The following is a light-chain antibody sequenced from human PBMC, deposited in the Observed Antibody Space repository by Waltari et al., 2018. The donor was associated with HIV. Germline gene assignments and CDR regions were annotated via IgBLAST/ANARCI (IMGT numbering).Light chain of an antibody. CDR2: KGS. CDR3: QSSDISGNYWV. J-gene: IGLJ3*02. V-gene: IGLV3-25*03. CDR1: ALPKQY. Sequence: SYGLTQPPSVSVSPGQTATITCSGAALPKQYAYWYQQKPGQAPVMVIYKGSERPSGIPERFSGSSSATTVTLTISGVQAADEADYYCQSSDISGNYWVFGGGTKLTVL.